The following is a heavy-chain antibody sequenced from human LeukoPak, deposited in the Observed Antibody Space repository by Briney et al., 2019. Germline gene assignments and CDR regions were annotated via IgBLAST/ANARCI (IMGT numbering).Heavy chain of an antibody. CDR1: GFTFDDYA. J-gene: IGHJ4*02. CDR3: AKEDY. CDR2: ISWNSGSI. Sequence: PGRSLRLSCAASGFTFDDYAMHWVRQAPGKGLEWVSGISWNSGSIGYADPVKGRFTISRDNAKNSLYLQMNSLRAEDTALYYCAKEDYWGQGTLVTVSS. V-gene: IGHV3-9*01.